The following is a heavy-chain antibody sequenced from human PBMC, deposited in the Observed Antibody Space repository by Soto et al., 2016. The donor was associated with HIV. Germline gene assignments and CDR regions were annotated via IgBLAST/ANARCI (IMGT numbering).Heavy chain of an antibody. CDR3: ARDRYYDSSGGPYDY. Sequence: QVQLVQSGAEVKKAGASVKVSCKASGYTFTTYYLNWVRQAPGQGLEWMGMINPNGGSTSYAQKFQGRVTMTRDTPTSTVYMELSSLRSDDTAVYYCARDRYYDSSGGPYDYWGQGTLVTVSS. CDR1: GYTFTTYY. J-gene: IGHJ4*02. CDR2: INPNGGST. V-gene: IGHV1-46*01. D-gene: IGHD3-22*01.